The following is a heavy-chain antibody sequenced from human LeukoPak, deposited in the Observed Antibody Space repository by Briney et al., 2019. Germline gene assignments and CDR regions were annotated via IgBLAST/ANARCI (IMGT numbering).Heavy chain of an antibody. D-gene: IGHD6-19*01. Sequence: ASVKVSCKASGYTFTSYYMHWVRQAPGQGLEWMGIINPSGGSTSYAQKFQGRVTMTRDTSTSTVYMELSSLRSEDTAVYYCARDQDVSGWYPTGAFDIWGQGTMVTVSS. CDR1: GYTFTSYY. J-gene: IGHJ3*02. CDR3: ARDQDVSGWYPTGAFDI. CDR2: INPSGGST. V-gene: IGHV1-46*01.